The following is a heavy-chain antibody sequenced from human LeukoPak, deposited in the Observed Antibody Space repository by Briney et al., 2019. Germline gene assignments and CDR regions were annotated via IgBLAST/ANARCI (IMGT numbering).Heavy chain of an antibody. Sequence: GGSLRLSCAASGFTFSSYAMSWVRQAPGKGLEWVSVISGSGGTTHYADSVKGRFSISRDNSKNTLYLATNSLRAEDTAVYYCARGLSGWYLFDNWGQGTLVTVSS. CDR2: ISGSGGTT. V-gene: IGHV3-23*01. CDR1: GFTFSSYA. J-gene: IGHJ4*02. D-gene: IGHD6-19*01. CDR3: ARGLSGWYLFDN.